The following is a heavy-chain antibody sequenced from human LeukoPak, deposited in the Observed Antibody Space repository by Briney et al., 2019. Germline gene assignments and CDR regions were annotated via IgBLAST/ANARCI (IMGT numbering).Heavy chain of an antibody. J-gene: IGHJ4*02. CDR1: GGTFSSYA. Sequence: ASVKVSCKASGGTFSSYAISWVRQAPGQGLEWMGGIIPIFGTANYAQKFQGRVTITTDESTSTAYMELSSLRSEDTAVYYCASNFAGSGSLFWGQGTLATVSS. D-gene: IGHD3-10*01. V-gene: IGHV1-69*05. CDR3: ASNFAGSGSLF. CDR2: IIPIFGTA.